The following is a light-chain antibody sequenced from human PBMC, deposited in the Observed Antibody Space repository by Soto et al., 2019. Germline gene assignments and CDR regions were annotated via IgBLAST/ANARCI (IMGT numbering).Light chain of an antibody. J-gene: IGLJ2*01. V-gene: IGLV4-60*02. CDR2: VEGSGNY. CDR3: ANWDSNTWV. CDR1: SGHSTYI. Sequence: QSVLTQSSSASASLGSSVKLTCTLSSGHSTYIIAWHQQQPGKAPRYLMKVEGSGNYAQGTGVPDRFSASSAGADRYLTICHHQFEDEAYYYCANWDSNTWVFGGGTKLTVL.